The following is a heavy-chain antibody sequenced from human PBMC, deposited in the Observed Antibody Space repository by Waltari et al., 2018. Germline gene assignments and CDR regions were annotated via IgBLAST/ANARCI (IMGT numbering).Heavy chain of an antibody. V-gene: IGHV3-21*01. Sequence: EVQLVASGGGLVKPGGSLRLSCAASGSTFSSYSMNWVRQAPGKGLEWVSSISIMSSYKYYADAVRGRFTISRDNAKNSLYLQMNSLRAEDTAVYYCARDPDTLPAAHYFDYGGQGTLVTVSS. CDR3: ARDPDTLPAAHYFDY. D-gene: IGHD2-2*01. CDR1: GSTFSSYS. J-gene: IGHJ4*02. CDR2: ISIMSSYK.